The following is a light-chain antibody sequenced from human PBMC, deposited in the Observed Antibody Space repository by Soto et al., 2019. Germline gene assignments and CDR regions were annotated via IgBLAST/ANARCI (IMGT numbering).Light chain of an antibody. J-gene: IGKJ4*01. CDR3: QQYYNTPLT. V-gene: IGKV4-1*01. CDR2: WAS. CDR1: QSLSYSSNNKIY. Sequence: DIVMTQSPDSLAVSLGERTTINCKSSQSLSYSSNNKIYLAWYQQKAGQPPKLLIYWASTRESGVPDRFSGSGSGTDFTLAISSLQAEDVAVYFCQQYYNTPLTFGGGTKVEIK.